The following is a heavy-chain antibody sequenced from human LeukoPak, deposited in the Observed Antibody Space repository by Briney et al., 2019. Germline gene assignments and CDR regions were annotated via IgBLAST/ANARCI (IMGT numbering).Heavy chain of an antibody. D-gene: IGHD2-15*01. Sequence: GGSLRLSCAASGFTFSLYGVHWVRQAPGKGLEWVAVIWYDGSNKYYADSVKGRFTISRDNSKSTVYLQMNSLRAEDTAVYYCGRVYCTGGSCYGPFDYWGQGTLVTVSS. J-gene: IGHJ4*02. CDR2: IWYDGSNK. V-gene: IGHV3-33*01. CDR3: GRVYCTGGSCYGPFDY. CDR1: GFTFSLYG.